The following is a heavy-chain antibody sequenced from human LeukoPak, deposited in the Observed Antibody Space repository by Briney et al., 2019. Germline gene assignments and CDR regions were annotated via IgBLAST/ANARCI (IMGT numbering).Heavy chain of an antibody. J-gene: IGHJ4*02. CDR3: ARLDYYDNRADY. Sequence: SETLSLTCTVSGGSISSSSYYWGWIRQPPGKGLEWIGSIFYSGSTYYNPSLKSRVTISVDTSKNQFSLKLSSVTAADTAVFYCARLDYYDNRADYWGQGTLVTVSS. D-gene: IGHD3-22*01. CDR2: IFYSGST. V-gene: IGHV4-39*07. CDR1: GGSISSSSYY.